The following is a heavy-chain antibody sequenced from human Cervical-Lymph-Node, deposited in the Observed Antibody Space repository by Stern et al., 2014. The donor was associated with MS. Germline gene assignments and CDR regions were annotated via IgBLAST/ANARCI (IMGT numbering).Heavy chain of an antibody. J-gene: IGHJ4*02. CDR1: GGSISSYY. D-gene: IGHD3-3*01. CDR2: VHYSGTT. CDR3: AGSGTYYPDY. Sequence: QVQLQESGPGLVKPSETLSLTCSVSGGSISSYYWNWIRQPPGKGLEWIANVHYSGTTNYNPSLKSRVPILLDTSLNTLSLKLTSVTAADTAVYYCAGSGTYYPDYWGQGILVTVSS. V-gene: IGHV4-59*08.